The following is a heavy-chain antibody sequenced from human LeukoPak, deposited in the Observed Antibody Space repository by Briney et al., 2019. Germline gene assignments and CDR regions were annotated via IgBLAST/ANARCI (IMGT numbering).Heavy chain of an antibody. J-gene: IGHJ4*02. CDR2: IYPDDSDT. CDR3: ARLGITGTTVYYFDS. Sequence: GESLKISCKGSGYSFTNSWIGWVRQMPGKGLEWMGIIYPDDSDTRYSPSFQGQVTISADKSISTAHLQWSSLKASDTAMYYCARLGITGTTVYYFDSWGQGTLVTVSS. CDR1: GYSFTNSW. V-gene: IGHV5-51*01. D-gene: IGHD1-20*01.